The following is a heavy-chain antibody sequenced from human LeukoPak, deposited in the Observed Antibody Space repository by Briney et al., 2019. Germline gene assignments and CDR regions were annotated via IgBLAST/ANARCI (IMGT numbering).Heavy chain of an antibody. V-gene: IGHV1-46*01. CDR3: ARGGVGMATIIGAFDI. CDR2: ISPSGGST. CDR1: GYTFTSNY. Sequence: GASVKVSCKAFGYTFTSNYMHWVRQAPGQGPEWMGVISPSGGSTTYAQKFQGRVTITRNTSISTAYMELSSLRSEDTAVYYCARGGVGMATIIGAFDIWGQGTMVTVSS. J-gene: IGHJ3*02. D-gene: IGHD5-24*01.